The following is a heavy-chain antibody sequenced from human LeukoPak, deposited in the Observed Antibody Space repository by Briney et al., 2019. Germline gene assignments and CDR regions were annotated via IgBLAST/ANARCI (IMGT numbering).Heavy chain of an antibody. D-gene: IGHD3-3*01. V-gene: IGHV3-43*02. CDR1: GLTFDDYA. J-gene: IGHJ4*02. Sequence: GGSLRLSCAASGLTFDDYAMHWVRQAPGKGLAWVSLISGDGGSTYYADSVKGRFTISRDNSKNSLYLHMNSLRTEDTALYYCAKDIKVIIPYYFDYWGQGTLVTVSS. CDR3: AKDIKVIIPYYFDY. CDR2: ISGDGGST.